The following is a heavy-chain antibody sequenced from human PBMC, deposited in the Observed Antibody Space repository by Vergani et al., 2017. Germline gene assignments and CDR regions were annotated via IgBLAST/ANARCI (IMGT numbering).Heavy chain of an antibody. D-gene: IGHD3-3*01. Sequence: QVQLVQSGVELKKPGSSVKVSCKASGGPFSSYLFTWGRRAPGQGLGWMGRIIPTLGIATYAQKSQGRCTITADKSTSTAYMELSSLRSEDTAVYYCARCITIFGVVMSNYYYYMDVWGKGTTVTVSS. CDR3: ARCITIFGVVMSNYYYYMDV. CDR1: GGPFSSYL. J-gene: IGHJ6*03. CDR2: IIPTLGIA. V-gene: IGHV1-69*04.